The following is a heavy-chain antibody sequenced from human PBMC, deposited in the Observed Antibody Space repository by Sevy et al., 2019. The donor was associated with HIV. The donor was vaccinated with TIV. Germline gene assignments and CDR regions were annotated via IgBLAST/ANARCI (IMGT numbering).Heavy chain of an antibody. D-gene: IGHD3-3*01. V-gene: IGHV3-23*01. J-gene: IGHJ6*02. CDR3: ARKREYYDFWSGYYGMDV. Sequence: GGSLRLSCAASGFTFSSYAMSWVRQAPGKGLEWVSAISGSGGSTYYADSVKGRFSISRDSSKNPRYLQMNSLRAEDTAVYYCARKREYYDFWSGYYGMDVWGQGTTVTVSS. CDR1: GFTFSSYA. CDR2: ISGSGGST.